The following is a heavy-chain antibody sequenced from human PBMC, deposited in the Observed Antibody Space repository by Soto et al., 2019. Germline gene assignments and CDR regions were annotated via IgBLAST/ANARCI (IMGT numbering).Heavy chain of an antibody. CDR3: ARVKRYYYDSSGYYYFDY. Sequence: SETLSLTCTVSGGSISSYYWSWIRQPPGKGLEWIGYIYYSGSTNYNPSLKSRVTISVDTSKNQFSLKLSSVTAADTAVYYCARVKRYYYDSSGYYYFDYWGQGTLVTVSS. V-gene: IGHV4-59*01. CDR1: GGSISSYY. D-gene: IGHD3-22*01. J-gene: IGHJ4*02. CDR2: IYYSGST.